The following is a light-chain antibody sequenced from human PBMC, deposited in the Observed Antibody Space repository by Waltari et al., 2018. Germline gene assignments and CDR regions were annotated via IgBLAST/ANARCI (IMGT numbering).Light chain of an antibody. CDR1: QSISSW. CDR3: QQYDTYPLT. Sequence: DIQMTQSPSTLSASVGDRVTITCRASQSISSWLAWYQQKPGEAPKFLIYKASTLESGVPARFSGSGSGTEFTLTISSLQPDDFATYYCQQYDTYPLTFGPGTKVDIK. CDR2: KAS. J-gene: IGKJ3*01. V-gene: IGKV1-5*03.